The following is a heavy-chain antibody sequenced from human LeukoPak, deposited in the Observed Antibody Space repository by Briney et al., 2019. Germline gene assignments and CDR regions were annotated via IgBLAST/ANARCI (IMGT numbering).Heavy chain of an antibody. CDR1: GFTFSSYA. CDR2: MSGSGGST. D-gene: IGHD2-2*01. J-gene: IGHJ4*02. CDR3: AKAGCTSATCYVNC. Sequence: GGALILSCAASGFTFSSYAMNWGRQAAGKGLEGGSVMSGSGGSTYYADSVKGRFTISRDNSKNTLYLQMNSLRAEDTAVYYCAKAGCTSATCYVNCWGQGTLVTVSS. V-gene: IGHV3-23*01.